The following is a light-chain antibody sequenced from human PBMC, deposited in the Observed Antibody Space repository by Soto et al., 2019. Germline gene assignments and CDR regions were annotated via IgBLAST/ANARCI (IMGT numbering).Light chain of an antibody. CDR1: QIVSSSF. Sequence: EIVLTQSPGTLSLSPGDGATLSCRARQIVSSSFLAWYQQKPGQAPRLVIYGASNRATGIPDRFSGSGSGTDFILTISTLEPDDFAVYYCQQNDNSPWTFGQGTKVEIK. J-gene: IGKJ1*01. V-gene: IGKV3-20*01. CDR3: QQNDNSPWT. CDR2: GAS.